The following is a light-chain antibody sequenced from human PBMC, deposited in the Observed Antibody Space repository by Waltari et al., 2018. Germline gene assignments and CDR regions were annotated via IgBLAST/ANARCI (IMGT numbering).Light chain of an antibody. Sequence: QSALTQPRSVSGSPGQSVTISCTGTSSDVGGYNYVSWYQQHPGKAPKLMIYDVNKRPSGVPDRFSGSKSGNTASPTISGLQAEDEADYYCCSYAGTYTHVVFGGGTKLTVL. J-gene: IGLJ2*01. CDR1: SSDVGGYNY. CDR3: CSYAGTYTHVV. V-gene: IGLV2-11*01. CDR2: DVN.